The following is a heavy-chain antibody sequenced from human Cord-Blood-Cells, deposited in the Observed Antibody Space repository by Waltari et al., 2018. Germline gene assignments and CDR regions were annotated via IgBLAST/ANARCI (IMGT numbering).Heavy chain of an antibody. V-gene: IGHV4-39*01. D-gene: IGHD6-6*01. J-gene: IGHJ3*02. CDR3: ARPDSSSSGAFDI. CDR2: INYSGST. CDR1: GGSISSSSYY. Sequence: QLQLQESGPGLVKPSETLSLTCTVSGGSISSSSYYWGWIRQPPGKGLEWIGSINYSGSTYYNTSLKSRGTISVDTSKNQFSLKLSSVTAADTAVYYCARPDSSSSGAFDIWGQGTMVTVSS.